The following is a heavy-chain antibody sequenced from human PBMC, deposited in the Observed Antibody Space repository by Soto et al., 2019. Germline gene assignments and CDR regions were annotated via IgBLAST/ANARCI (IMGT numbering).Heavy chain of an antibody. Sequence: GASVKVSCKASGYTFTSYDIIWVRQATGQGLEWMGWMNPSTGNTDSAEKFQGRLTMTRNTSISTVYMELSSLSFEDTAVYYCASGRIIVAGGFDPWGQGTLVTVYS. D-gene: IGHD6-19*01. V-gene: IGHV1-8*01. CDR3: ASGRIIVAGGFDP. CDR2: MNPSTGNT. J-gene: IGHJ5*02. CDR1: GYTFTSYD.